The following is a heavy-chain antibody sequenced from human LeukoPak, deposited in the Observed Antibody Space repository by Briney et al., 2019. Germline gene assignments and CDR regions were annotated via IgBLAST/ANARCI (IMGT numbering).Heavy chain of an antibody. CDR3: ARGGYSSAPGQFDC. V-gene: IGHV3-74*01. Sequence: PGGSLRLSCAASGFTFSSYWMHWVRHAPGKGLVWVSRIKSDGSSTTHADSVKGRFTISRDNAKNTLYLQMNSLRVEDTAVYYCARGGYSSAPGQFDCWGQGTLVTVSP. D-gene: IGHD5-18*01. CDR2: IKSDGSST. CDR1: GFTFSSYW. J-gene: IGHJ4*02.